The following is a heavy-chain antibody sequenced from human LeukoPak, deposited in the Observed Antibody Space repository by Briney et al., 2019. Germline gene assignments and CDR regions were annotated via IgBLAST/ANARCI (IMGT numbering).Heavy chain of an antibody. CDR1: GYIFTSYF. J-gene: IGHJ5*02. D-gene: IGHD4-17*01. CDR2: INPSGGST. CDR3: ARGGDYGDYRAWFDP. Sequence: ASVKVSCKASGYIFTSYFMHWVRQAPGQGLEWMGLINPSGGSTRYAQKFQGRVTMTRDTSISTAYMELSRLRSDDTAVYYCARGGDYGDYRAWFDPWGQGTLVTVSS. V-gene: IGHV1-46*01.